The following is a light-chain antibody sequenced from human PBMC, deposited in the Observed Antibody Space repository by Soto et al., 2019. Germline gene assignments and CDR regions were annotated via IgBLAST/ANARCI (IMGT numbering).Light chain of an antibody. CDR3: ETCDSYTQV. V-gene: IGLV4-60*03. J-gene: IGLJ1*01. CDR1: SGHIDYI. Sequence: LVLTQSSSACAYLGSTVKLTCSLSSGHIDYIIPLHQQQPVQSPRYLMNLEGSGNYNKGSGGPYLFSGSSSGADRYLTISTLPSEDEADYYCETCDSYTQVFATGTKGTVL. CDR2: LEGSGNY.